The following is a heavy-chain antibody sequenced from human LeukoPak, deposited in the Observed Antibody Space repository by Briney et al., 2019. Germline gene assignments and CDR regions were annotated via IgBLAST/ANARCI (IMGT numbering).Heavy chain of an antibody. Sequence: GVSLRLSCAVSGFTLRTFWMSWVRQAPGKGLQWVANIKQDGSEKYYVDSVRGRFTISRDNAKNSIYLQINSLRAGDSAVYYCARDNGGRAFDLWGHGTMVTVSS. CDR1: GFTLRTFW. CDR3: ARDNGGRAFDL. J-gene: IGHJ3*01. CDR2: IKQDGSEK. D-gene: IGHD2-8*01. V-gene: IGHV3-7*01.